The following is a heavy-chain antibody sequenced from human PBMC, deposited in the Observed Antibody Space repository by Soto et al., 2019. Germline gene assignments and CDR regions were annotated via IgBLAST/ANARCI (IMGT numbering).Heavy chain of an antibody. Sequence: GESLKISCKGSGYSFNSYWISWVRQMPGKGLEWMGRIDPSDSYTKYSPSFQGHVTISADKSISTAYLQWSSLKASDTAMYYCANSYSSGRSYSMDVWGRGTTVTVSS. CDR2: IDPSDSYT. D-gene: IGHD6-19*01. CDR3: ANSYSSGRSYSMDV. CDR1: GYSFNSYW. V-gene: IGHV5-10-1*01. J-gene: IGHJ6*02.